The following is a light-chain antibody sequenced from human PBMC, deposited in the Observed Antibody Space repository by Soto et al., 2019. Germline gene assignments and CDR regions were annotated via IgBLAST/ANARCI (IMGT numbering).Light chain of an antibody. CDR2: AAS. Sequence: DVQMTQSPSSLSALVGDRVTITCRASQSDSRYLNWYQHKPGKAPKLLINAASNLRSGVPSRFSGSGSGTDFTLTIDGLQPEDFAVYYCQQSYITPPITFGQGTRLEIK. CDR3: QQSYITPPIT. J-gene: IGKJ5*01. CDR1: QSDSRY. V-gene: IGKV1-39*01.